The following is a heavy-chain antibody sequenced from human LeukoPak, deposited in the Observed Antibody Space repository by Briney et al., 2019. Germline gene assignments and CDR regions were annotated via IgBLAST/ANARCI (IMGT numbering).Heavy chain of an antibody. J-gene: IGHJ3*02. CDR3: ARDRIAVAGTRGDAFDI. Sequence: GGSLRLSCAASGFTFSSYRFHWVRQGPGKGLVWVSRINSDGSNIRYADSVKGRFTISRDNAKNTLYLQMNSLGAEDTAVYYCARDRIAVAGTRGDAFDIWGQGTMVTVSS. D-gene: IGHD6-19*01. CDR1: GFTFSSYR. CDR2: INSDGSNI. V-gene: IGHV3-74*01.